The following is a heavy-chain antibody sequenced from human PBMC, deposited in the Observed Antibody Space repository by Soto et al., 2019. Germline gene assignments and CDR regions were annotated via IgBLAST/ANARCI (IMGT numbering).Heavy chain of an antibody. V-gene: IGHV3-53*01. Sequence: LRLSCAASGFTVSSNYMSWVRQAPGKGLEWVSVIYSGGSTYYADSVKGRFTISRDNSKNTLYLQMNSLRAEDTAVYYCARVDSSGWYYYGMDVWGQGTTVIVSS. CDR1: GFTVSSNY. D-gene: IGHD6-19*01. CDR3: ARVDSSGWYYYGMDV. CDR2: IYSGGST. J-gene: IGHJ6*02.